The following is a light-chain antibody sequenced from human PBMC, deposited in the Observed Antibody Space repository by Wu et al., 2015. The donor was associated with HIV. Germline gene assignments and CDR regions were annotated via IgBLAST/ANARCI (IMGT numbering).Light chain of an antibody. V-gene: IGKV3-20*01. J-gene: IGKJ4*01. CDR3: QQYGSSPLT. CDR1: QSVSSNF. CDR2: GVS. Sequence: EILLTQSPATLSLSPGDRGTLSCRASQSVSSNFLAWYQQKPGQAPRLLIFGVSNRATGIPDRFSDSGSGTDFTLTISRLEPEDFAVYYCQQYGSSPLTFGGGTKVEVK.